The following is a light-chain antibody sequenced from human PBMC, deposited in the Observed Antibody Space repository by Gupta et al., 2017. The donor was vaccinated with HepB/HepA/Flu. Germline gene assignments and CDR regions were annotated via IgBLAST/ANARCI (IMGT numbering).Light chain of an antibody. CDR2: EDN. CDR3: QVWDTRTDNPVV. V-gene: IGLV3-21*03. J-gene: IGLJ2*01. CDR1: NIGTKS. Sequence: SSILTQPPSVSVAPGRTARITCGGNNIGTKSVHWYQQRPAQPPLVIIYEDNNRPSGSPERISGSNSGNTATLTISSVEAGEEADYYCQVWDTRTDNPVVFGGGTKLTV.